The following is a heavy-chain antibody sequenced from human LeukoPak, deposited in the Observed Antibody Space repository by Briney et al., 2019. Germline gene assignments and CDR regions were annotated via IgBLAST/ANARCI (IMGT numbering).Heavy chain of an antibody. Sequence: TGGSLRLSCAASGFTFSSYAMHWVRQAPGKGLEWVAVISYDGSNKYYADSVKGRFTISRDNSKNTLYLQMNSLRAEDTAVYYCAGVPRGMATTYFDYWGQGTLVTVSS. CDR3: AGVPRGMATTYFDY. J-gene: IGHJ4*02. V-gene: IGHV3-30*01. CDR2: ISYDGSNK. CDR1: GFTFSSYA. D-gene: IGHD5-24*01.